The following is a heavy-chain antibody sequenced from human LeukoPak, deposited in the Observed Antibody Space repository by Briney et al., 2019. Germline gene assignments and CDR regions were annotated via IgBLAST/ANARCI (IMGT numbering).Heavy chain of an antibody. J-gene: IGHJ6*02. V-gene: IGHV1-2*02. CDR2: INPNSCGT. CDR1: GYTFTRYY. Sequence: SSVKVSSKASGYTFTRYYMLWVRPAPRQGLEWMGWINPNSCGTKYAHKFQGTVTMTSGTSITPASTEASSRTSHDPGWYYCATPSRRYYYGMDVWGQGSTVIVSS. CDR3: ATPSRRYYYGMDV. D-gene: IGHD3-10*01.